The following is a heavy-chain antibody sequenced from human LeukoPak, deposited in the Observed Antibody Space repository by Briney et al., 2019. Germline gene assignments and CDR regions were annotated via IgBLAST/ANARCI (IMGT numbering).Heavy chain of an antibody. J-gene: IGHJ4*02. CDR3: AKDRVFELWFEEASPYYFDY. Sequence: GGTLRLSCSASGFTFTTYGMNWVRQAPGKGLEWVSGIGGSGTRTYYADSVKGRFTISRDISKNTLYLQMNSLRAEDTAVYYCAKDRVFELWFEEASPYYFDYWGQGTLVTVSS. CDR1: GFTFTTYG. CDR2: IGGSGTRT. V-gene: IGHV3-23*01. D-gene: IGHD3-10*01.